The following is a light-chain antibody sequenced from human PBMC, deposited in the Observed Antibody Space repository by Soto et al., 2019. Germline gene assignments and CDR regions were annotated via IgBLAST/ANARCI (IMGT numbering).Light chain of an antibody. CDR2: DDS. V-gene: IGLV2-11*01. Sequence: QSALTQPRSVSGSPGQSVTISCTGTSSDVGIYNYVSWYQQHPGKAPKLMIYDDSKRPSGVPDRFSGSKSGNTASLTISGLQAEDEADYYCCSYAGSYTFVFGGGTKLTVL. CDR1: SSDVGIYNY. CDR3: CSYAGSYTFV. J-gene: IGLJ2*01.